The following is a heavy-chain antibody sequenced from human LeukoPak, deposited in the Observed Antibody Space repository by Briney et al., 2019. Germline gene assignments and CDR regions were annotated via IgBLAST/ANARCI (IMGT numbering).Heavy chain of an antibody. Sequence: SETLSLTCAVYGGSFSGYYWSWIRQPPGKGLEWIGEINHSGSTNYNPSLKNRVTISVDTSKNQFSLKLSSVTAADTAVYYCARGSGQQLVFRTFDYWGQGTLVTVSS. J-gene: IGHJ4*02. D-gene: IGHD6-13*01. V-gene: IGHV4-34*01. CDR1: GGSFSGYY. CDR3: ARGSGQQLVFRTFDY. CDR2: INHSGST.